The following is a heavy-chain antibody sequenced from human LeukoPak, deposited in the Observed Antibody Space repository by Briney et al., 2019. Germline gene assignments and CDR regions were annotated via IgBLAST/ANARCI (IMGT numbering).Heavy chain of an antibody. CDR3: ARDGYSGYGCDL. V-gene: IGHV3-33*01. CDR1: GFTFSSYG. J-gene: IGHJ5*02. Sequence: GGSLRLSCAASGFTFSSYGMHWVRQAPGKGLEWVAVIWYDGSNKYYADSVKGRFTISRDNSKNTLYLQMNSLRAEDTAVYYCARDGYSGYGCDLWGQGTLVTVSS. D-gene: IGHD5-12*01. CDR2: IWYDGSNK.